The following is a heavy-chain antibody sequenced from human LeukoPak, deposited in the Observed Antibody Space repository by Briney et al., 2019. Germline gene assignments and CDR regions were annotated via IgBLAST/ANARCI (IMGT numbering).Heavy chain of an antibody. J-gene: IGHJ4*02. D-gene: IGHD4-17*01. CDR2: IYSGGST. Sequence: GGSLRLSCAASGFTVSSNYMSWVRQAPGKGLEWVSFIYSGGSTYYADSVKGRFTISRDNSKNTLYLQMNSLRAVDAAVYYCARPSRATVTVDYWGQGTLVTVSS. V-gene: IGHV3-66*04. CDR3: ARPSRATVTVDY. CDR1: GFTVSSNY.